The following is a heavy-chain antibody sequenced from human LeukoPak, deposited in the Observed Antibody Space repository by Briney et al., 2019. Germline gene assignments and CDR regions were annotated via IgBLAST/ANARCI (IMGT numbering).Heavy chain of an antibody. V-gene: IGHV4-39*07. J-gene: IGHJ4*02. D-gene: IGHD6-19*01. Sequence: PSETLSLTCTVSGGSISSSSYYWGWIRQPPGKGLEWIGSIYYRGSTYYNPSLKSRVTISVDTSKNQFSLKLTSVTAADTAVYYCAGKAVAGPYFDYWGQGTLVTVSS. CDR2: IYYRGST. CDR1: GGSISSSSYY. CDR3: AGKAVAGPYFDY.